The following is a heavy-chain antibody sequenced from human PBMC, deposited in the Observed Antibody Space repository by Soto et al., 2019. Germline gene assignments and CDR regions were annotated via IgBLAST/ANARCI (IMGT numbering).Heavy chain of an antibody. J-gene: IGHJ6*02. Sequence: QVHLVQSGAEVKKPGASVKVSCKAFGYTFSSHAIHWVRLAPGQRPEWMGWINGGNGITRYAQNFQDRVTLTRDTYARTTDMERSSLKSTATSVYYSARATYHSGGVPSNAMDVWGQGTTVTVSS. D-gene: IGHD3-10*01. V-gene: IGHV1-3*01. CDR2: INGGNGIT. CDR1: GYTFSSHA. CDR3: ARATYHSGGVPSNAMDV.